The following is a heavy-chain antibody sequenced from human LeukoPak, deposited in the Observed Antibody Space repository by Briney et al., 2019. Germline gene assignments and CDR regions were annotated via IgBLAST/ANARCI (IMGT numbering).Heavy chain of an antibody. CDR2: IIPVHGKP. CDR1: GGTFSSYA. J-gene: IGHJ6*02. V-gene: IGHV1-69*11. CDR3: AREGRITTPGTIYFYFGLDL. D-gene: IGHD6-13*01. Sequence: SVKVSCKASGGTFSSYAINWVRQAPGQGLEWMGKIIPVHGKPNYAQQFQGRVTITADESTSTAYLELSSLKSEDTAVYYCAREGRITTPGTIYFYFGLDLWGQGTTVIVSS.